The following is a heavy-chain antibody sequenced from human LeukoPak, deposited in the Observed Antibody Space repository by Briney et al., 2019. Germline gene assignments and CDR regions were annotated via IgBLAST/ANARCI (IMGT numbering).Heavy chain of an antibody. Sequence: SETLSLTCTVSGGSISSGGYYWSWIRQHPGKGLEWIGYIYYSGSTYYNPSLKSRVTISVDTSKNQFSLKLSSVTAADTAVYYCARDSALSTLSSGIDYWGQGTLVTVSS. V-gene: IGHV4-31*03. D-gene: IGHD6-19*01. CDR1: GGSISSGGYY. J-gene: IGHJ4*02. CDR3: ARDSALSTLSSGIDY. CDR2: IYYSGST.